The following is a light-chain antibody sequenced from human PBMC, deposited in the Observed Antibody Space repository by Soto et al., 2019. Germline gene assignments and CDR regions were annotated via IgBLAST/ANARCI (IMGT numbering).Light chain of an antibody. V-gene: IGLV2-14*01. J-gene: IGLJ1*01. Sequence: QSSLTQPASGSGSPVQSITISCTGTSSDVCGYDYFAWYQQHRGKSPKLIIYEVSNRPSGFSNRFSGSKSGNKASLTMSGLQAEDEADYYFRSYTRSXTYVVGTATKVXV. CDR2: EVS. CDR1: SSDVCGYDY. CDR3: RSYTRSXTYV.